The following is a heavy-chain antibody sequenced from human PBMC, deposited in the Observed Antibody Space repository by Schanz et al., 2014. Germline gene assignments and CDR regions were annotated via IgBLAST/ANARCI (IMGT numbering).Heavy chain of an antibody. CDR2: INTGSGGT. J-gene: IGHJ4*02. CDR1: EYSFTSYS. Sequence: VHLVQSGAAVKWPGASVKVSCRASEYSFTSYSMHWVRQAPGQRLEWMEWINTGSGGTKYSQNFQGRVTITRDTTASTAYMELSSLRSEDTAVYSCARGIGGDGANNYFDYWGQGTLVTVSS. CDR3: ARGIGGDGANNYFDY. D-gene: IGHD2-21*02. V-gene: IGHV1-3*04.